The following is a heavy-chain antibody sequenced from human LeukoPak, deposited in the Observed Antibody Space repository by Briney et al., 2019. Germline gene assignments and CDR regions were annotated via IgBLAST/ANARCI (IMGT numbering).Heavy chain of an antibody. Sequence: SVKVSCKASGGTFSSYAISRVRQAPGQGLEWMGGIIPIFGTANYAQKFQGRVTITADKSTSTAYMELSSLRSEDTAVYYCARGDSGVYYYYMDVWGKGTTVTVSS. D-gene: IGHD3-10*01. J-gene: IGHJ6*03. CDR3: ARGDSGVYYYYMDV. CDR1: GGTFSSYA. CDR2: IIPIFGTA. V-gene: IGHV1-69*06.